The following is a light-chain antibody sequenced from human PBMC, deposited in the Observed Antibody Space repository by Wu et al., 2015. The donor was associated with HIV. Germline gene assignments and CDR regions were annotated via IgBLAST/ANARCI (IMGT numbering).Light chain of an antibody. V-gene: IGKV3-15*01. J-gene: IGKJ1*01. CDR1: QSVSSN. CDR2: GAS. CDR3: QQYNNWPLR. Sequence: EILMTQSPATLSVSPGERATLSCRASQSVSSNLAWYQQKLGQAPRLLIYGASTRATGIPARFSGSGSGTEFILTISSMQSEDVAVYYCQQYNNWPLRFGQGTKVEIK.